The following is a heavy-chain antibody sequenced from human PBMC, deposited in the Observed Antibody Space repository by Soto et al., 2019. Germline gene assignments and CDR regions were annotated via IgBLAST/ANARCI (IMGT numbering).Heavy chain of an antibody. CDR2: ISAYNGNT. D-gene: IGHD6-6*01. CDR1: GYTFTSYG. J-gene: IGHJ3*02. V-gene: IGHV1-18*01. Sequence: ASVKVSCKASGYTFTSYGISWVRQAPGQGLEWMGWISAYNGNTNYAQKLQGRVTMTTDTSTSTAYMELRSLRSDDTAVYYCARDGGSSIAVRGDAFDIWGQGTMVTVSS. CDR3: ARDGGSSIAVRGDAFDI.